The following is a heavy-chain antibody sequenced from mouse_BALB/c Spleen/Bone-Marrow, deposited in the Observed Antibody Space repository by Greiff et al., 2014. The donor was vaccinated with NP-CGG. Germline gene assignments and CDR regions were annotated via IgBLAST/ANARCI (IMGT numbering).Heavy chain of an antibody. CDR3: ARSGERYGAMDY. D-gene: IGHD2-10*02. V-gene: IGHV5-4*02. Sequence: VQLKESGGGLVKPGGALKLSCAASGFTFSDYYMYWVRQTPEKRLEWVATISDGGGYTYYPDSVWGRFTISRDNAKNNLYLQRSSLKSEDTAMYYCARSGERYGAMDYWGQGTSVTVFS. CDR2: ISDGGGYT. J-gene: IGHJ4*01. CDR1: GFTFSDYY.